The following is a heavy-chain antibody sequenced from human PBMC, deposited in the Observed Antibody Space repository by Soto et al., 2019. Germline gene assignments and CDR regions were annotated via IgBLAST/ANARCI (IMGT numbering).Heavy chain of an antibody. D-gene: IGHD5-18*01. V-gene: IGHV3-23*01. J-gene: IGHJ4*02. Sequence: EVQLLESGGGLVQPGGSLRLSCAASGFTFSSSAMSWVRQTPEKGLEWVSAISGSGGSTHYADSVKGRFTISRDNSKNTLYQQMNRLRAEDTAVYYCAKGGEYSYGQGPFDYLGQGTLVTVCS. CDR3: AKGGEYSYGQGPFDY. CDR2: ISGSGGST. CDR1: GFTFSSSA.